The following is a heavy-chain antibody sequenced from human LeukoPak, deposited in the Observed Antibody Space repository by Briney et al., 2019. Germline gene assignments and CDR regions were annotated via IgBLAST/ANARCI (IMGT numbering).Heavy chain of an antibody. V-gene: IGHV3-7*01. J-gene: IGHJ3*02. CDR2: IKQDGSEK. Sequence: GGSLSLSCAASGFTFSSYWMSWVRQAPGKGLEWVANIKQDGSEKYYVDSVKGRFTISRDNAKNSLYLQMNSLRAEDTAVYYCARDEPLTLGYCSGGSCYSPGAFDIWGQGTMVTVSS. CDR1: GFTFSSYW. CDR3: ARDEPLTLGYCSGGSCYSPGAFDI. D-gene: IGHD2-15*01.